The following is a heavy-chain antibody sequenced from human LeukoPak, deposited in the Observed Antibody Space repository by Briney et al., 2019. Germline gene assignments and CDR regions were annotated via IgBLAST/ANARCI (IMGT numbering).Heavy chain of an antibody. CDR1: GFTFSTYN. J-gene: IGHJ4*02. Sequence: PGGSLRLSCAASGFTFSTYNMNWVRQAPGKGLEWVSSISGTGSSTYYTDSVKGRFTISRDNAKNSLYLQMNSLRAEDTAVYYCAKDLGGGGGYWGQGTLVTVSS. CDR2: ISGTGSST. V-gene: IGHV3-48*01. D-gene: IGHD3-16*01. CDR3: AKDLGGGGGY.